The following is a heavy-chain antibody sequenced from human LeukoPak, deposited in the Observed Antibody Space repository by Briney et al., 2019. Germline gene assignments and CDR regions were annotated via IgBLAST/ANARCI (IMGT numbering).Heavy chain of an antibody. J-gene: IGHJ6*03. CDR3: ARTSEDYYYYYMDV. Sequence: GASVKVSCKASDYTFTSYGISWVRQAPGQGLEWMGWISAYNGNTNYAQKLQGRVTMTTDTSTSTAYMELRSLRSDDTAVYYCARTSEDYYYYYMDVWGKGTTVTVSS. CDR2: ISAYNGNT. V-gene: IGHV1-18*01. CDR1: DYTFTSYG.